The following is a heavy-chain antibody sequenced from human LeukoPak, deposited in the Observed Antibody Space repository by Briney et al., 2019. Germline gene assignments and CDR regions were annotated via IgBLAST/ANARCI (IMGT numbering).Heavy chain of an antibody. D-gene: IGHD3-10*01. CDR2: ISSAGTT. V-gene: IGHV3-66*01. CDR1: GXTVSSSY. J-gene: IGHJ4*02. CDR3: ARVEYYSGSYEDY. Sequence: GGSLRLSCAASGXTVSSSYMSWVRQAPGKGLEWVSIISSAGTTYYADSVKGRFTISRDNSKNTVYLQVNSLRDEDTAVYYCARVEYYSGSYEDYWGQGTLVTVSS.